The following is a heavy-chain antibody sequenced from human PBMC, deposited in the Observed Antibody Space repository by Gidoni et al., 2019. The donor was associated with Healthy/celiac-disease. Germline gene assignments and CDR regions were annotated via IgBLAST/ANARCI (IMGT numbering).Heavy chain of an antibody. CDR1: GFTFSSYS. Sequence: EVQLVESGGGLVKPGGSLRLSCAASGFTFSSYSMNWVRQAPGKGLEWVSSISSSSSYIYYADSVKGRFTISRDNAKNSLYLQMNSLRAEDTAVYYCARDQTEGYYYYGMDVWGQGTTVTVSS. CDR2: ISSSSSYI. CDR3: ARDQTEGYYYYGMDV. V-gene: IGHV3-21*01. J-gene: IGHJ6*02.